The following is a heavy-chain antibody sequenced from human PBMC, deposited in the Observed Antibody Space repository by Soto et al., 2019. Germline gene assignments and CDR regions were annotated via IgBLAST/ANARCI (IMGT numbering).Heavy chain of an antibody. CDR2: INTYNGNT. D-gene: IGHD6-13*01. CDR3: ARAVQYSSSNYWLHTLDY. V-gene: IGHV1-18*01. Sequence: QVQLVQSGAEVKKPGASVKVSCKASGYTFTNYGIIWVRQAPGQGLEWMGWINTYNGNTNYAQNLQGRVTLTTGTSTSTDYMELRHLRSDDTAMYYCARAVQYSSSNYWLHTLDYWGQGTLVTVSS. CDR1: GYTFTNYG. J-gene: IGHJ4*02.